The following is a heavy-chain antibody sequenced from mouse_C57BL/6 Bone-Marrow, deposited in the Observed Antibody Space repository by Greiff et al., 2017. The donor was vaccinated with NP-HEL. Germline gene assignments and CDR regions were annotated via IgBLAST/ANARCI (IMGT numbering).Heavy chain of an antibody. CDR3: ARPRSGKGFAY. Sequence: QVQLQQPGAELVKPGASVKLSCKASGYTFTSYWMHWVKQRPGQGLEWIGMIHPNSGSTNYNEKFKSKATLTVDKSSSTAYMQLSSLTSEDSAVYYCARPRSGKGFAYWGQGTLVTVSA. CDR2: IHPNSGST. CDR1: GYTFTSYW. J-gene: IGHJ3*01. V-gene: IGHV1-64*01. D-gene: IGHD1-3*01.